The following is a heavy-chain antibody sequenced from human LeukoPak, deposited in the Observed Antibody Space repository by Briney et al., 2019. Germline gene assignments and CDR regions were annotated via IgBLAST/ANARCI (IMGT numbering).Heavy chain of an antibody. J-gene: IGHJ4*02. V-gene: IGHV3-21*01. CDR2: ISSSSSYI. D-gene: IGHD5-12*01. CDR3: ARDSGYGLAFDY. CDR1: GFTFSSYS. Sequence: PGGSLRLSCAASGFTFSSYSMNWVRQAPGKGLEWVSSISSSSSYIYYADSVKGRFTISRDNAKNSLYLQMNSLRAEHTAVYYCARDSGYGLAFDYWGQGTLVTVSS.